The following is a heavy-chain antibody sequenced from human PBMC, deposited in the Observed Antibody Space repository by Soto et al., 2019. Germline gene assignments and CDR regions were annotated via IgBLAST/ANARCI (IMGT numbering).Heavy chain of an antibody. V-gene: IGHV4-39*01. CDR3: ASSYDFWSGSYGMDV. J-gene: IGHJ6*02. Sequence: SETLSLTCTVSGGSISSSSYYWGWIRQPPGKGLEWIGSIYYSGSTYYNPSLKSRVTISVDTSKNQFSLKLSSVTAADTAVYYCASSYDFWSGSYGMDVCGQGNTVTLSS. D-gene: IGHD3-3*01. CDR1: GGSISSSSYY. CDR2: IYYSGST.